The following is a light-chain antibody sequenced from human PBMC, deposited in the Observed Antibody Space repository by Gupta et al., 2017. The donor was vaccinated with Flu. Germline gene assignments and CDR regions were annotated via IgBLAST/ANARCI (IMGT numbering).Light chain of an antibody. J-gene: IGKJ1*01. Sequence: ATPLTHSPSSLSASVGDRVTITFRASQGIRNDLGWYQQKPGKAPKLLIYAASSLQGGVPSRFSGSGSGTDFSLTISSLQPEDFATYYCQQDYNYPWTFGQGTKVEV. CDR1: QGIRND. CDR3: QQDYNYPWT. V-gene: IGKV1-6*01. CDR2: AAS.